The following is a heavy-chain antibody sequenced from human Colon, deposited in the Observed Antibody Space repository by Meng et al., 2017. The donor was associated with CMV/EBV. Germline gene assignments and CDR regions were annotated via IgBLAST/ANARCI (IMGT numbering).Heavy chain of an antibody. CDR1: GLTLSRYW. V-gene: IGHV3-74*01. J-gene: IGHJ4*02. CDR2: ISHDRDCA. CDR3: VRDVPGDIDYIFDY. Sequence: GESLKISCVASGLTLSRYWMHWVRQVPGEGPMWVARISHDRDCAIYADSVKGRFTASRDSTRNIVYLQMNSLRVDDTAIYFCVRDVPGDIDYIFDYWGQGAQVTVSS. D-gene: IGHD4-11*01.